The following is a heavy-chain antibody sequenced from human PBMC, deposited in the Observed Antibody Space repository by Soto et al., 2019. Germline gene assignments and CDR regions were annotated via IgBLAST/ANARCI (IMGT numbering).Heavy chain of an antibody. CDR1: GGSVSSGSYY. D-gene: IGHD2-2*01. V-gene: IGHV4-61*01. J-gene: IGHJ4*02. CDR3: ARVISSRDEYFDY. Sequence: PSETLSLTCTVSGGSVSSGSYYWSWIRQPPGKGLEWIGYIYYSGSTNYNPSLKSRVTISVDASKNQFSLNLTSVTAADTAVYYCARVISSRDEYFDYWGQGTVVTVS. CDR2: IYYSGST.